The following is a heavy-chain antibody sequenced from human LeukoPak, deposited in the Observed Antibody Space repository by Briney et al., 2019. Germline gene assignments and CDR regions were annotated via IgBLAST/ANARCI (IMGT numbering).Heavy chain of an antibody. V-gene: IGHV4-61*02. CDR1: GGSISSGSYY. Sequence: PSQTLSLTCTVSGGSISSGSYYWSWIRQPAGKGLEWIGRIYTSGSTNYNPSLKSRVTISVDTSKNQFSLKLSSVTAADTAVYYCASRKLGNDYWGQGTLVTVSS. CDR2: IYTSGST. D-gene: IGHD7-27*01. CDR3: ASRKLGNDY. J-gene: IGHJ4*02.